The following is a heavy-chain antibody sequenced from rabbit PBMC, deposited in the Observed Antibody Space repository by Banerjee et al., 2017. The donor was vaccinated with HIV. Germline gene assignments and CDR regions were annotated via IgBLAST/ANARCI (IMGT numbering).Heavy chain of an antibody. CDR1: GFDFSTYG. J-gene: IGHJ6*01. Sequence: QEQLVESGGGLVQPGGSLTLSCKASGFDFSTYGVSWVRQAPGKGLEWIGYIDPIFGSAYYASWVNGRFTISSHNAQNTLYLELNSLTAADTATYFCVSGGYYSSGWHLWGPGTLVTVS. D-gene: IGHD4-1*01. V-gene: IGHV1S47*01. CDR2: IDPIFGSA. CDR3: VSGGYYSSGWHL.